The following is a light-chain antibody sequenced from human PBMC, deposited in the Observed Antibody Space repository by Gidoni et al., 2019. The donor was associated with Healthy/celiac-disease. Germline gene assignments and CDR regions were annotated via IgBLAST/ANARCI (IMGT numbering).Light chain of an antibody. CDR3: QQRYSTHRT. CDR2: AAS. CDR1: QSISRY. J-gene: IGKJ2*01. Sequence: DIQMTQSPSSLSASVGDRVTITCRASQSISRYVNWYQQKPCKAPKLLIYAASSVQSGVPSRFSGSGSGTDFTLTISSLQPEDFATYYCQQRYSTHRTFGQGTKLEIK. V-gene: IGKV1-39*01.